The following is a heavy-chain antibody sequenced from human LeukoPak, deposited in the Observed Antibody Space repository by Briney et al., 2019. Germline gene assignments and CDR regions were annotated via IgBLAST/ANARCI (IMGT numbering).Heavy chain of an antibody. Sequence: GGSLRLSCAASGFTFSTYYMSWVRQAPGKGLEWVSSVTSGRISTYYADSVKGRFTISRDNAKNSLYLQMNSLRAEDTAVYYCARDVSGTGGKDYWGQGTLVTVSS. D-gene: IGHD1-1*01. V-gene: IGHV3-21*01. CDR2: VTSGRIST. J-gene: IGHJ4*02. CDR3: ARDVSGTGGKDY. CDR1: GFTFSTYY.